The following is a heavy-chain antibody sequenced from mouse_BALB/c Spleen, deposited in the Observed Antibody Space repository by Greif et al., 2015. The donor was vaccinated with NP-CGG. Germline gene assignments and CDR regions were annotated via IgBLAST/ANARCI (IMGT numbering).Heavy chain of an antibody. D-gene: IGHD2-1*01. Sequence: EVKLMESGGGLVKPGGSLKLSCAASGFTFSDYYMYWVRQTPEKRLEWVATISDGGSYTYYPDSVKGRFTISRDNAKNNLYLQMSSLKSEDTAMYYCARDLGYGKGIFDVWGAGTTVTVSS. CDR2: ISDGGSYT. CDR1: GFTFSDYY. V-gene: IGHV5-4*02. CDR3: ARDLGYGKGIFDV. J-gene: IGHJ1*01.